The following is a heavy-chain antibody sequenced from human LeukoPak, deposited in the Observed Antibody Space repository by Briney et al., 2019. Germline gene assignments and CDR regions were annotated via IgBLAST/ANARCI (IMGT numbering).Heavy chain of an antibody. D-gene: IGHD2-15*01. CDR3: AKQLGYCSDGSCYFPY. V-gene: IGHV3-74*01. CDR2: INSDGSST. CDR1: GFTFSSYW. J-gene: IGHJ4*02. Sequence: GGSLRLSCAASGFTFSSYWMHWVRQAPGKGLVWVSRINSDGSSTSYADSVQGRFTISRDNSKSTLCLQMNSLRAEDTAVYYCAKQLGYCSDGSCYFPYWGQGTLVTVSS.